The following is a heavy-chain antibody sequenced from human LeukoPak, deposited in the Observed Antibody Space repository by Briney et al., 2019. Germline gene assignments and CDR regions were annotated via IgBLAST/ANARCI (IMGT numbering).Heavy chain of an antibody. V-gene: IGHV3-30-3*01. D-gene: IGHD6-19*01. CDR3: ARDRYRSGWYGDFDC. Sequence: GGSLRLSCEASGFAFRSHWMHWVRQAPGKGLEWVAVISSDGSNNYYSDSVKGRFTISRDNSKNTLYLQVNSLRAEDTAVYYCARDRYRSGWYGDFDCWGQGTLVTVSS. CDR1: GFAFRSHW. J-gene: IGHJ4*02. CDR2: ISSDGSNN.